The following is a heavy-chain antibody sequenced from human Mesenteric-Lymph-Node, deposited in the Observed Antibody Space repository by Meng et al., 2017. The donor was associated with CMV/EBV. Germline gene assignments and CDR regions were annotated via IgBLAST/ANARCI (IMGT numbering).Heavy chain of an antibody. V-gene: IGHV3-23*03. Sequence: GGSLRLSCAASGFTFSSYAMNWVRQAPGKGLEWVSLIYIGGSSTYYADSVKGRFTISRDNSKNTLYLQMNSLRAEDTAVYYCAKDISFRRLLSGYYYGMDAWGQGTTVTVSS. CDR2: IYIGGSST. CDR3: AKDISFRRLLSGYYYGMDA. J-gene: IGHJ6*02. CDR1: GFTFSSYA. D-gene: IGHD6-25*01.